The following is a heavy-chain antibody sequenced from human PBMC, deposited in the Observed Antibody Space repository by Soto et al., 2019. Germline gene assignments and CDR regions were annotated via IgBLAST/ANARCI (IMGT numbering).Heavy chain of an antibody. D-gene: IGHD3-3*01. CDR1: GGAIRFYY. J-gene: IGHJ5*02. Sequence: TLSVSWTVSGGAIRFYYWSWIRQNPGKRLEWIGYIYYSGSTNYNPSLKSRVTISVDTSKNQFSLKLSSVTAADTAVYYCARVIRRDDFWSGYTYTWFDPWGQGTLVSGS. CDR2: IYYSGST. V-gene: IGHV4-59*01. CDR3: ARVIRRDDFWSGYTYTWFDP.